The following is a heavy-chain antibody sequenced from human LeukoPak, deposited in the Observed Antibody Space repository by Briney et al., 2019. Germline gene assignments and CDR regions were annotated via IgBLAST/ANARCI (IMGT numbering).Heavy chain of an antibody. V-gene: IGHV1-2*02. CDR3: ARDGDIVVVPAAYFDY. CDR1: GYTFTGYY. J-gene: IGHJ4*02. CDR2: INPNSGGT. Sequence: ASVKVSCKASGYTFTGYYMHWMRQAPGQGREWMGWINPNSGGTNYAQKFQGRVTMTRDTSISTAYMELSRLRSDDTAVYYCARDGDIVVVPAAYFDYWGQGTLVTVSS. D-gene: IGHD2-2*01.